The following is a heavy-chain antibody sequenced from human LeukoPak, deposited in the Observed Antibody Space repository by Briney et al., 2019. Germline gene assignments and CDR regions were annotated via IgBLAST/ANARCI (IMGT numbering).Heavy chain of an antibody. CDR1: GFIFSDYY. D-gene: IGHD3-10*01. J-gene: IGHJ4*02. CDR2: ISSSSSTI. Sequence: TGGSLRLSCAASGFIFSDYYMTWIRQAPGKGLEWLSYISSSSSTIYYSDSVKGRFTISRDNAKNSLYLQMNSLRAEDTAVYYCARDASGSYFLLDWGQGTLVTVSS. CDR3: ARDASGSYFLLD. V-gene: IGHV3-11*04.